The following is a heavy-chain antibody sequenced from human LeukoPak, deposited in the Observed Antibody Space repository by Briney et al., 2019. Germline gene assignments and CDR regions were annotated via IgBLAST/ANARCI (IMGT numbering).Heavy chain of an antibody. CDR3: AREDIVVVPAALDYYYYYYMDV. CDR1: GFPFSDYS. Sequence: GGSLRLSCTASGFPFSDYSMNWVRQAPGKGLEWISYIGISSGNTKYADSVRGRFTISRDNSKNTLYLQMISLRAEDTAVYYCAREDIVVVPAALDYYYYYYMDVWGKGTTVTVSS. J-gene: IGHJ6*03. D-gene: IGHD2-2*01. CDR2: IGISSGNT. V-gene: IGHV3-48*01.